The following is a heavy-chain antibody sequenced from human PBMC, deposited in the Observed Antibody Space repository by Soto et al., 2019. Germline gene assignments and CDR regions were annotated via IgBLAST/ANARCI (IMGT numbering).Heavy chain of an antibody. Sequence: QVQLVQSGAEVKKPGSSVKVSCKASGGTFSSYAISWVRQAPGQGLEWMGGIIPIFGTANYAQKFQGRVTITVDESTSTAYMELSSLRSEDTAVYYCARAPEGEWDSDGYGMDVWGQGTTVTVSS. J-gene: IGHJ6*02. D-gene: IGHD1-26*01. V-gene: IGHV1-69*01. CDR3: ARAPEGEWDSDGYGMDV. CDR1: GGTFSSYA. CDR2: IIPIFGTA.